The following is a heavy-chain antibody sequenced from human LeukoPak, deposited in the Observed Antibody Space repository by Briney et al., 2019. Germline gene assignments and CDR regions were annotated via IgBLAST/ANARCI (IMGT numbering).Heavy chain of an antibody. CDR1: GYTFTGYY. Sequence: ASVKVSCKTSGYTFTGYYVHWVRQAPGQGLEWMGWINPNSGGTNYAQKFQGRVTMTRDTSSSTAYMELSRLRSDDTAVYYCARGIVGATREDDAFDIWGQGTMVTVSS. V-gene: IGHV1-2*02. D-gene: IGHD1-26*01. CDR2: INPNSGGT. J-gene: IGHJ3*02. CDR3: ARGIVGATREDDAFDI.